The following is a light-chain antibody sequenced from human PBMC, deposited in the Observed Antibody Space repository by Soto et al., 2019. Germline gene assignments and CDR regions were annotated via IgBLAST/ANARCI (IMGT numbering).Light chain of an antibody. J-gene: IGKJ1*01. CDR2: AAS. V-gene: IGKV1-6*01. Sequence: IQMTQSPSSLSASVGDRVTITCRASQSISSSLAWYQQKPGKAPKVLINAASTLQTGVPSRFSGSGSGTDFTLTISSLQPEDFATYYCLQDYNYHWTFGQGTKVDIK. CDR1: QSISSS. CDR3: LQDYNYHWT.